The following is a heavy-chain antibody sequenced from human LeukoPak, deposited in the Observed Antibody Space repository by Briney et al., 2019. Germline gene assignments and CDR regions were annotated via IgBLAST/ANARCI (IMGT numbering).Heavy chain of an antibody. Sequence: GGSLRLSCAASGFTVSSNYMSWVRQAPGKGLEWVSVIYSGGSTYYADSVKGRFTISRDTSGNTLYLQMNSLRAEDSAVYYCARDHSSDVWGRGTTVTVSS. CDR2: IYSGGST. D-gene: IGHD2-21*01. CDR1: GFTVSSNY. J-gene: IGHJ6*02. V-gene: IGHV3-53*01. CDR3: ARDHSSDV.